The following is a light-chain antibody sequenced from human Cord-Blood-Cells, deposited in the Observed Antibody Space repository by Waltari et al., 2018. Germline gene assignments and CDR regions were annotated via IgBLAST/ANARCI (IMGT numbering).Light chain of an antibody. CDR3: CSYAGSVV. J-gene: IGLJ2*01. CDR1: SSDVGSYNL. Sequence: QSALTQPASVSGSPGQSITISCTGTSSDVGSYNLVSWYQQHPGKAPKLMIYEGSTRPSGFSNPFSGSKSANTASLTSSGLQAEDEADYYCCSYAGSVVFGGGTKLTVL. V-gene: IGLV2-23*01. CDR2: EGS.